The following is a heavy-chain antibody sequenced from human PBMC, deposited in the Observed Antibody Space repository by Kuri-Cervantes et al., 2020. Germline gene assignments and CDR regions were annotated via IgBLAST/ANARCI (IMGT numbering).Heavy chain of an antibody. CDR3: ARDHSSSWESPIFDY. CDR1: GFTFNSYA. V-gene: IGHV3-30-3*01. Sequence: GGSLRLSCAASGFTFNSYAMSWVRQAPGKGLEWVAGISHDGSLKDNAVSVKGRFTISRDNAKNSLYLQMNSLRDEDTAVYYCARDHSSSWESPIFDYWGQGTLVTVSS. D-gene: IGHD6-13*01. CDR2: ISHDGSLK. J-gene: IGHJ4*02.